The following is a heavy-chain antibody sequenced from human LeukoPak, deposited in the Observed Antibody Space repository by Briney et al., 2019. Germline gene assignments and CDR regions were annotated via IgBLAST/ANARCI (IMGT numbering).Heavy chain of an antibody. CDR2: INHSGST. V-gene: IGHV4-34*01. CDR1: GGSFSGYY. J-gene: IGHJ3*02. CDR3: YYDSKAFDI. D-gene: IGHD3-22*01. Sequence: SETLSLTCAVYGGSFSGYYWSWIRQPPGKGLEWIGEINHSGSTNYNPSLKSRVTISVDTSKNQFSLKLSSVTAADTAVYYCYYDSKAFDIWGQGTVVTVSS.